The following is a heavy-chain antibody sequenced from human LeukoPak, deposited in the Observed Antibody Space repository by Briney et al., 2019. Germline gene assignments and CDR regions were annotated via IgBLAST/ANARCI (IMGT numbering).Heavy chain of an antibody. J-gene: IGHJ4*02. CDR1: GYTFTSYG. V-gene: IGHV1-69*13. D-gene: IGHD3-22*01. CDR3: ASAVGDSSGYYAYFDY. Sequence: SVKVSCKASGYTFTSYGISWVRQAPGQGLEWMGGIIPIFGTANYAQKFQGRVTITADESTSTAYMELSSLRSEDTAVYYCASAVGDSSGYYAYFDYWGQGTLVTVSS. CDR2: IIPIFGTA.